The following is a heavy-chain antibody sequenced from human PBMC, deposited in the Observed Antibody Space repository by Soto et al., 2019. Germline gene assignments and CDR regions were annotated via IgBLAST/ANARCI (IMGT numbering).Heavy chain of an antibody. CDR2: IYNSEST. D-gene: IGHD3-3*01. CDR3: ARQSFSIFGVDIVYDWLDP. CDR1: RASITSRGYY. V-gene: IGHV4-39*01. Sequence: SETLSLTCSLSRASITSRGYYWGWIRQHPGKGLEGIGVIYNSESTHNNPTLKSRVSISLDTSTNQFSLKVSSATAADTAIYYCARQSFSIFGVDIVYDWLDPWVQGTLVTVSS. J-gene: IGHJ5*02.